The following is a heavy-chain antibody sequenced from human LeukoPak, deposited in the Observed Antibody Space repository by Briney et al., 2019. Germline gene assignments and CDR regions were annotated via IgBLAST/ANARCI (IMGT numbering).Heavy chain of an antibody. D-gene: IGHD3-16*02. J-gene: IGHJ3*02. CDR2: FSYDGRIR. V-gene: IGHV3-30*01. CDR3: ARGYRPYDDAFDI. CDR1: GFTLTTYA. Sequence: GGSLRLSCAVSGFTLTTYAMHWVRQAPGKGLEWVAMFSYDGRIRSNAASVQGRFTISRDTSQNTLDLQMDSLRPDDTAVYYCARGYRPYDDAFDIWGHGTLVTVSS.